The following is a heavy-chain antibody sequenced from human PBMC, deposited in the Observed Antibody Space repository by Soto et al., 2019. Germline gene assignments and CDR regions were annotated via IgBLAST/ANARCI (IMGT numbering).Heavy chain of an antibody. Sequence: QVQLQESGPGLVRPSETLSLTCTVSGGSVTTGSYNWSWIRRPPGKGLEWIGNIFFTGTTHYNPSLNNRVTMSVDTSKNQFSLTVTSVTAADTAVYYCARDGHGMDVWDQGTTVTVSS. CDR2: IFFTGTT. CDR3: ARDGHGMDV. CDR1: GGSVTTGSYN. J-gene: IGHJ6*02. V-gene: IGHV4-61*01.